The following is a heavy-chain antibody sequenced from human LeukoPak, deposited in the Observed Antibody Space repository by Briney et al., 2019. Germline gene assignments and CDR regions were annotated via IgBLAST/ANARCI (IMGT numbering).Heavy chain of an antibody. CDR3: ATQNTWLEFDP. CDR2: ISWNSGSI. V-gene: IGHV3-9*01. J-gene: IGHJ5*02. D-gene: IGHD6-19*01. Sequence: GRSLRLSCAASGFTFDDYAMHWVRQAPGKGLEWVSGISWNSGSIGYADSVKGRFTISRDNAKNSLYLQKNSLRAEDTALYYCATQNTWLEFDPWGQGTLVTVSS. CDR1: GFTFDDYA.